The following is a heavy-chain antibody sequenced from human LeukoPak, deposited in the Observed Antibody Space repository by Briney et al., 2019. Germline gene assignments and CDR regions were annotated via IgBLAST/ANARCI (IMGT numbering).Heavy chain of an antibody. CDR3: ARHYDFWSGYWGYFDY. J-gene: IGHJ4*02. CDR1: GGSISTYY. V-gene: IGHV4-59*08. CDR2: IYYTGST. Sequence: SETLSLTCTVSGGSISTYYWSWIRQPPGKGLEWIGHIYYTGSTSYNPSLKSRVTISVDTSKNQFSLKLSSVTAADTAVYYCARHYDFWSGYWGYFDYWGQGALVTVSS. D-gene: IGHD3-3*01.